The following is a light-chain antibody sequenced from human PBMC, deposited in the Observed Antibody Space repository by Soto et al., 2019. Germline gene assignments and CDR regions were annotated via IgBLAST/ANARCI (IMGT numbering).Light chain of an antibody. CDR3: QRYASSPWT. CDR2: GAS. CDR1: QSVSNRY. Sequence: EIVLTQSPGTLSFSPGQRATLACRASQSVSNRYLAWYQQKPGQAPRLLIYGASSRATGVPDRISGSGSGTDFALTINRLEAEDFAVYYCQRYASSPWTFGQGTKVDIK. J-gene: IGKJ1*01. V-gene: IGKV3-20*01.